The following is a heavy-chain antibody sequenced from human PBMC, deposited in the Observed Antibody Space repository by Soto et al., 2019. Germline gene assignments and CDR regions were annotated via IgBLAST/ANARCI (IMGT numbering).Heavy chain of an antibody. D-gene: IGHD1-26*01. V-gene: IGHV4-38-2*01. CDR2: IYRSGTT. J-gene: IGHJ4*02. Sequence: SETLSLTCVVSNFSISSGYYWGWIRQSPGKGLECIASIYRSGTTSYNPSIKSRVTISVDTSKNQSSLMLPAVTAADTAVYYWAETHSGSKYSVFNFWGQGSLVTLSS. CDR1: NFSISSGYY. CDR3: AETHSGSKYSVFNF.